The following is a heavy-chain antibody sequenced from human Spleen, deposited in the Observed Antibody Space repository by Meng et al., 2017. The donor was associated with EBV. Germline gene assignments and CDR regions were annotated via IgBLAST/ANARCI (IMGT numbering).Heavy chain of an antibody. J-gene: IGHJ4*02. D-gene: IGHD2-8*02. V-gene: IGHV1-3*01. CDR1: GYSFTTYA. CDR2: ITAHNGNT. Sequence: QLAQSGAEVKKPGASVTVSCKASGYSFTTYAMHWARQAPGQRLEWMGWITAHNGNTGYSQKFQGRVTITRDTSASTAYMDLNGLRSDDTAVYFCATSGVLKSSFLAHWGQGTLVTVSS. CDR3: ATSGVLKSSFLAH.